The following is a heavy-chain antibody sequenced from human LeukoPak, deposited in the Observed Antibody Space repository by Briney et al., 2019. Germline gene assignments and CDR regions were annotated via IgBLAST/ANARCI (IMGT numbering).Heavy chain of an antibody. CDR1: GGTFSSYA. V-gene: IGHV1-69*05. CDR3: ARAGRGSGSPVESYYFDY. CDR2: IIPIFGTA. D-gene: IGHD3-10*01. J-gene: IGHJ4*02. Sequence: SVKVSCKASGGTFSSYAISWVRQAPGQGLEWMGGIIPIFGTANYAQKFQGRVTITTDGSTSTAYMELSSLRSEDTAVYYCARAGRGSGSPVESYYFDYWGQGTLVTVSS.